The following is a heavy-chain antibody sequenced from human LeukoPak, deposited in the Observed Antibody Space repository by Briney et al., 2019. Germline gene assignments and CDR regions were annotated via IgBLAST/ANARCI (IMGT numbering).Heavy chain of an antibody. V-gene: IGHV3-30*18. D-gene: IGHD2-21*01. Sequence: GGSQILCWAASGLTQSRYRMCALRQAPGKGLEWVAFIAEDGSNEKYTDSVKGRFTISRDNSNNTLYLRMNSLRAEDTAVYYCVKDRKSISSGRFDTWGKGTLVTVSS. J-gene: IGHJ4*02. CDR3: VKDRKSISSGRFDT. CDR2: IAEDGSNE. CDR1: GLTQSRYR.